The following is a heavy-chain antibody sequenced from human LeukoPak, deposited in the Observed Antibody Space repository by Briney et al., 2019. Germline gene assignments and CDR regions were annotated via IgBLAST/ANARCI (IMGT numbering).Heavy chain of an antibody. D-gene: IGHD1-1*01. CDR3: ARDRKGSGLEPTSIPDY. Sequence: PGGSLRLSCAASGFTISNYWMTWVRQAPGKGLECVANIHPNGGEQYYVNSVKGRFTISRDNSKNTLYLQMNSLRAEDTAVYYCARDRKGSGLEPTSIPDYWGQGTLVTVSS. J-gene: IGHJ4*02. CDR2: IHPNGGEQ. V-gene: IGHV3-7*01. CDR1: GFTISNYW.